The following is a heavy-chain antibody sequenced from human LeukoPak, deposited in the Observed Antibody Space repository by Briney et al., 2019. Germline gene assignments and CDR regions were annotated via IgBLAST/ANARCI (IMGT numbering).Heavy chain of an antibody. Sequence: GASVKVSCKASGYTFTGYYMHWVRQAPGQGLEWMGWINPNSGGTNYAQKFQGRVTMTRDTSISTAYMELSRMRSDDTAVYYCATVPSSGWPIDYWGKGTLVTVSS. J-gene: IGHJ4*02. D-gene: IGHD6-19*01. V-gene: IGHV1-2*02. CDR2: INPNSGGT. CDR3: ATVPSSGWPIDY. CDR1: GYTFTGYY.